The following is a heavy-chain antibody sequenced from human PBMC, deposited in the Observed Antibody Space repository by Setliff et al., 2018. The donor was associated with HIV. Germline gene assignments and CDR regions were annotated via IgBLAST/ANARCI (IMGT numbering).Heavy chain of an antibody. CDR2: IYYSGST. V-gene: IGHV4-39*01. J-gene: IGHJ4*02. CDR3: ARRIAVAKYYFDF. D-gene: IGHD6-19*01. Sequence: SETLSLTCTVSGGSISSSSYYWGWIRQPPGKGLEWIGSIYYSGSTYYNPSLKSRVTISVGTSKSQFSLKLRSVTAADTAVYYCARRIAVAKYYFDFWGQGTLVTVSS. CDR1: GGSISSSSYY.